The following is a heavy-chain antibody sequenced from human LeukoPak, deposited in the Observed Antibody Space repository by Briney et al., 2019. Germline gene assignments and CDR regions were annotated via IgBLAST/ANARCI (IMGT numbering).Heavy chain of an antibody. CDR1: GYTLTGYY. CDR2: INPNTGAT. CDR3: ARDRVGSGWPRPYYFEV. Sequence: GASVKVSCKASGYTLTGYYLHRVRQAPGQGLEWMGWINPNTGATHSAQKFQGRITMTRDTSISTAYMDLSRLRSDDTAVYYCARDRVGSGWPRPYYFEVWGQGTLVTVSS. V-gene: IGHV1-2*02. J-gene: IGHJ4*02. D-gene: IGHD6-19*01.